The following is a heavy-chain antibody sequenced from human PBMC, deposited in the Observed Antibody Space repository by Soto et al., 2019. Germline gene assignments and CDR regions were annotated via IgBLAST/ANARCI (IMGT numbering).Heavy chain of an antibody. V-gene: IGHV6-1*01. D-gene: IGHD3-22*01. J-gene: IGHJ5*02. Sequence: SQTLSLTCAISGDSVSSNSAAWNWIRQSPSRGLEWLGRTYYRSKWYNDYAVSVKSRITINPDTSKNQFSLQLNSVTPEDTAVYYCARGAYYDSSGYYYNWFDPWGQGTLVTGSS. CDR2: TYYRSKWYN. CDR1: GDSVSSNSAA. CDR3: ARGAYYDSSGYYYNWFDP.